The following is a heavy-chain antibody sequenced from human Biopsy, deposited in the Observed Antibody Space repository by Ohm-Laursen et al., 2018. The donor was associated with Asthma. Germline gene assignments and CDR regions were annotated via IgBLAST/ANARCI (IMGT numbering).Heavy chain of an antibody. CDR2: VHSSGST. D-gene: IGHD1-20*01. CDR1: PGSINDYY. V-gene: IGHV4-59*07. J-gene: IGHJ5*02. Sequence: SDTLSLTCTVSPGSINDYYWNWIRQFPGKGLEWIGYVHSSGSTRFNPSLKSRVTISADTSKNQLHLNLSSVTAADTAVYFCARAAITGIRGWFDPWGQGTQVTVPS. CDR3: ARAAITGIRGWFDP.